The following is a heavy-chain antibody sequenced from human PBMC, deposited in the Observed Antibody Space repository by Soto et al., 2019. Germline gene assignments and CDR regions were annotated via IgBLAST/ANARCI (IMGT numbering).Heavy chain of an antibody. CDR2: IIPIFGTA. CDR3: ASRRGYSYGSLN. CDR1: GGTFSSYA. Sequence: ASVKVSCKASGGTFSSYAISWVRQAPGQGLEWMGGIIPIFGTANYAQKFQGRVTITADESTSTAYMELSSLRSEDTAVYYCASRRGYSYGSLNWGQGTLVNVSS. D-gene: IGHD5-18*01. J-gene: IGHJ4*02. V-gene: IGHV1-69*13.